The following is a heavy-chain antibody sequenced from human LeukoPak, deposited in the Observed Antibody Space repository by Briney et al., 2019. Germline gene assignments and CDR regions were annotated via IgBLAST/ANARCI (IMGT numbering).Heavy chain of an antibody. CDR1: GFTFSSYS. V-gene: IGHV3-48*02. CDR2: ISTSGSTI. D-gene: IGHD3-10*01. CDR3: ARGVGYYTSGSFYFFDS. J-gene: IGHJ4*02. Sequence: PGGSLRLSCAASGFTFSSYSMNWVRQAPGKGLEWVSYISTSGSTIYYLDSVKGRFTVSRDNAKNSLYLQMNSLADEDTAVYYCARGVGYYTSGSFYFFDSWGQGTLVTVSS.